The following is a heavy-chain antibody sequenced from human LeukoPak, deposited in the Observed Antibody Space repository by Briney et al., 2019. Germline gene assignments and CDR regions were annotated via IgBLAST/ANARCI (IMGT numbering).Heavy chain of an antibody. CDR3: ARRIVVPAAILGFDP. CDR2: IYYSGST. V-gene: IGHV4-39*01. Sequence: SETLSLTCTVSGGSISSSSYSWGWIRQPPGKGLEWIGSIYYSGSTYYNPSLKSRVTISVDTSKNQFSLKLSSVTAADTAVYYCARRIVVPAAILGFDPWGQGTLVTVSS. J-gene: IGHJ5*02. CDR1: GGSISSSSYS. D-gene: IGHD2-2*01.